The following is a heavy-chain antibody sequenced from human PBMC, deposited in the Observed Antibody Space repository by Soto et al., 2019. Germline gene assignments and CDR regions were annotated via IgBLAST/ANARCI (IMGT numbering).Heavy chain of an antibody. V-gene: IGHV3-9*01. CDR3: AKSMGGTANGMGV. J-gene: IGHJ6*02. CDR2: ISWNGGSI. Sequence: EVQLVESGGGLVQPGRSLRLSCAASGHSFDDYAMHWVRQVPGKGLEWVSGISWNGGSIGYADSVKGRFSISRDNAKNSLYLQMNSLRVEDTALYYCAKSMGGTANGMGVWGQGTTVTVSS. CDR1: GHSFDDYA. D-gene: IGHD2-21*02.